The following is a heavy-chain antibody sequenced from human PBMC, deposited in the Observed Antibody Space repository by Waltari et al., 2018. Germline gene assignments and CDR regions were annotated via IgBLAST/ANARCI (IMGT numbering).Heavy chain of an antibody. D-gene: IGHD3-22*01. CDR2: FIPIFGTA. V-gene: IGHV1-69*01. Sequence: QVQLVQSGAEVKKPGSSVQVSCKASGGTFSSYAISWLRQAPGEGLEWMGGFIPIFGTANYVQNCQGRVTNTADESTSTADLELSSLRSKNTAVYDGARVLLDCVSSCYLFQHWGQGTLVTVSS. CDR1: GGTFSSYA. CDR3: ARVLLDCVSSCYLFQH. J-gene: IGHJ1*01.